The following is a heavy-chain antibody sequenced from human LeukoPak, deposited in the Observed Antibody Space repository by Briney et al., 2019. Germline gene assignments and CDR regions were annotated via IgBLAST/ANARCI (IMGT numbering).Heavy chain of an antibody. Sequence: PSETLSLTCAVYGGSFSGYYWSWIRQPPGKGLEWIGEINHSGSTNYNPSLKSRVTISVDTSKNQFSLKLSSVTAADTDVYYCARGRSGWNFDYWGQGTLVTVSS. CDR2: INHSGST. CDR1: GGSFSGYY. CDR3: ARGRSGWNFDY. D-gene: IGHD6-19*01. J-gene: IGHJ4*02. V-gene: IGHV4-34*01.